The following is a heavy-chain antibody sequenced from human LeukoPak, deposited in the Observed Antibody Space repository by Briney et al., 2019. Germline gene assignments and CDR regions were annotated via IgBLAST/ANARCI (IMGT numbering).Heavy chain of an antibody. CDR2: IYYSGST. Sequence: SETLSFTCNVSGGSIRSYYWSWIRQPPGKGLEWIGYIYYSGSTIYNPSLKSRVTISVDTSKNQFSLKLTSVTAADTAVYYCARQGSYYYYGMDVWGQGTTVTVSS. J-gene: IGHJ6*02. D-gene: IGHD2-15*01. V-gene: IGHV4-59*08. CDR1: GGSIRSYY. CDR3: ARQGSYYYYGMDV.